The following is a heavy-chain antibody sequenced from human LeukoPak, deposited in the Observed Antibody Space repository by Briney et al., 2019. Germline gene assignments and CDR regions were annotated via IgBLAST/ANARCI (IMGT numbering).Heavy chain of an antibody. Sequence: PGGSLRLSCAASGFTFSSYGMSWVRQAPGKGLEWVSAISGSGGSTYYADSVEGRFTISRDNSKNTLYLQMNSLRAEDTAVYYCAKSPVSYGSGSPWFYYYYMDVWGKGTTVTISS. J-gene: IGHJ6*03. CDR1: GFTFSSYG. CDR3: AKSPVSYGSGSPWFYYYYMDV. D-gene: IGHD3-10*01. V-gene: IGHV3-23*01. CDR2: ISGSGGST.